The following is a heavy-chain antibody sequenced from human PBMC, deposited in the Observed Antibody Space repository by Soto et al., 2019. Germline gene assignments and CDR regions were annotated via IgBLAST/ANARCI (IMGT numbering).Heavy chain of an antibody. CDR1: GGSISSYY. CDR2: IYYSGST. V-gene: IGHV4-59*01. J-gene: IGHJ6*03. Sequence: QVQLQESGPGLVKPSETLSLTCTVSGGSISSYYWSWIRQPPGKGLEWIGYIYYSGSTNYNPSLKSRVTISAVTTKNQFSLMLRSVTAADTAVYYCAGRSPDYSNYLGYYYYMDVWGKGTTVTVSS. D-gene: IGHD4-4*01. CDR3: AGRSPDYSNYLGYYYYMDV.